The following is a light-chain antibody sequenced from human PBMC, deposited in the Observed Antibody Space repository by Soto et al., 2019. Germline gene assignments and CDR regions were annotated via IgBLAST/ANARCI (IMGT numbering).Light chain of an antibody. CDR3: QQVYVHPST. J-gene: IGKJ4*01. Sequence: DIQMTQAPSTLSVSVGDGVARTGPASQGISSYLGWYQQKAGKAPNLLIYAASTLQSGVPSRFSGGGSGTDFTLTISSLQPEDFATYYCQQVYVHPSTFGGGTKVDIK. CDR1: QGISSY. V-gene: IGKV1-9*01. CDR2: AAS.